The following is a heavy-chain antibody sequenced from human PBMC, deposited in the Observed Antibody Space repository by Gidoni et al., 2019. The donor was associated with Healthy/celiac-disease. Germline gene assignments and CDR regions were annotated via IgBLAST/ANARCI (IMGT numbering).Heavy chain of an antibody. CDR3: TRVGFSMILPFDY. J-gene: IGHJ4*02. Sequence: EVQLVESGGGLVQPGRSLSLSCTASGFTFGAYAMSWFRQAPGKGLEWVGFIRSKAYGGTTEYAASVKGRFTISRDDSKSIAYLQMNSLKTEDTAVYYCTRVGFSMILPFDYWGQGTLVTVSS. CDR2: IRSKAYGGTT. D-gene: IGHD3-22*01. CDR1: GFTFGAYA. V-gene: IGHV3-49*03.